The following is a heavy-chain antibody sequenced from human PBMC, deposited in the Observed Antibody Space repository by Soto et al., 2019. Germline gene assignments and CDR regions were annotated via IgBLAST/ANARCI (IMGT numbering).Heavy chain of an antibody. D-gene: IGHD2-2*01. V-gene: IGHV4-4*07. CDR2: IYTSGST. J-gene: IGHJ5*01. CDR3: ARQTTYSSSWFDY. CDR1: GGSISNYY. Sequence: LSLTCTVSGGSISNYYWTWIRQPAGKGLEWIGRIYTSGSTNYNPSLKSRVTLSVDTSKNQFSLKLSSVTAADTALYYCARQTTYSSSWFDYWGHGTMVTVSS.